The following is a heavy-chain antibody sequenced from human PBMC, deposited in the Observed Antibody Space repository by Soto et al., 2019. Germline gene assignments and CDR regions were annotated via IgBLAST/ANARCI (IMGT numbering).Heavy chain of an antibody. Sequence: GGSLRLSCAASGFTFSSYSMNWVRQAPGKGLEWVSYISSSSSTIYYADSVKGRFTISRDNAKNSLYLQMNSLRAEDTAVYYCARVILGSGWPQGFDYWGQGTLVTVSS. D-gene: IGHD6-19*01. J-gene: IGHJ4*02. CDR2: ISSSSSTI. CDR1: GFTFSSYS. CDR3: ARVILGSGWPQGFDY. V-gene: IGHV3-48*01.